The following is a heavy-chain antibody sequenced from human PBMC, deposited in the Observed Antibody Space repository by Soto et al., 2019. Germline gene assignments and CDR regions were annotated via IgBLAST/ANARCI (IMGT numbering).Heavy chain of an antibody. D-gene: IGHD3-3*01. Sequence: SATLSITRTVSGGSISSYYRSWIRQPPGKGLEWIGYIYYSGSTNYNPSLKSRVTISVDTAKNQFSLKLSSVTAADTAVYYCARGRRDYNFLSGYPYYYYYGKDVWGQGTTVNVSS. J-gene: IGHJ6*02. V-gene: IGHV4-59*01. CDR2: IYYSGST. CDR3: ARGRRDYNFLSGYPYYYYYGKDV. CDR1: GGSISSYY.